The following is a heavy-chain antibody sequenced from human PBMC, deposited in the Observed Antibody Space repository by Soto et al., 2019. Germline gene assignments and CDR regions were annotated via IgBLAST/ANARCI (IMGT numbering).Heavy chain of an antibody. D-gene: IGHD6-13*01. CDR1: GFTFSSYA. J-gene: IGHJ6*02. V-gene: IGHV3-23*01. Sequence: GSLRLSCAASGFTFSSYAMSWVRQAPGKGLEWVSAISGSGGSTYYADSVKGRFTISRDNSKNTLYLQMNSLRAEDTAVYYCAKDSVAGPRYYYYYGMDVWGQGTTVTVS. CDR2: ISGSGGST. CDR3: AKDSVAGPRYYYYYGMDV.